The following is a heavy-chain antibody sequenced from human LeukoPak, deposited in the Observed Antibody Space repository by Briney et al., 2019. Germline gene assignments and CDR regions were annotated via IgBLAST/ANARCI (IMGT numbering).Heavy chain of an antibody. Sequence: SETLSLTCAVYGGSSSGYYWSWIRQPPGKGLEWIGEINHSGSTNYNPSLKSRVTISVDTSKNQFSLKLSSVTAADTAVYYCARGYSSSSGRPDYWGQGTLVTVSS. CDR3: ARGYSSSSGRPDY. CDR2: INHSGST. V-gene: IGHV4-34*01. J-gene: IGHJ4*02. CDR1: GGSSSGYY. D-gene: IGHD6-6*01.